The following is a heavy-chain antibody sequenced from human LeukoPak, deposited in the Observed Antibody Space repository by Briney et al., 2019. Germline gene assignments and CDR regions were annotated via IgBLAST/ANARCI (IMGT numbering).Heavy chain of an antibody. V-gene: IGHV4-34*01. CDR2: INHSGST. Sequence: SETLSLTCAVYGGSFSGYYWSWIRQPPGKGLEWIGEINHSGSTNYDPSLKSRVTISVDTSKNQFSLKLSSVTAADTAVYYCATAENSGAGYWGQGTLVTVSS. CDR1: GGSFSGYY. D-gene: IGHD4-23*01. CDR3: ATAENSGAGY. J-gene: IGHJ4*02.